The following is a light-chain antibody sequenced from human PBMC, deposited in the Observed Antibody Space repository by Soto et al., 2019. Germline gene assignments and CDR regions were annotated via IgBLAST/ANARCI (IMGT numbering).Light chain of an antibody. CDR2: EVT. V-gene: IGLV2-14*01. Sequence: ALTQPASVSGSPGQSITISYTGTSSDVGGYNYVSWYQQHPGKAPKLMIYEVTNRPSGISNHFSGSKSGNTASLTISGLQAEDETDYYCSSYTTSNNFVFGTGTKVTVL. CDR1: SSDVGGYNY. J-gene: IGLJ1*01. CDR3: SSYTTSNNFV.